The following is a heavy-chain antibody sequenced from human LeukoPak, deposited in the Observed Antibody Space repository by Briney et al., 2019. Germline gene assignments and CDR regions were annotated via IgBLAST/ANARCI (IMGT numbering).Heavy chain of an antibody. V-gene: IGHV3-20*04. CDR2: INWNGGST. D-gene: IGHD3-22*01. Sequence: GGSLRLSCAASGFTFDDYGMSWVRQAPGKGLEWVSGINWNGGSTGYADSVKGRFTISRDNAKNSLYLQMNSLRAEDTALYYCARVRGYYDSSRYIDYWGQGTLVTVSS. CDR3: ARVRGYYDSSRYIDY. CDR1: GFTFDDYG. J-gene: IGHJ4*02.